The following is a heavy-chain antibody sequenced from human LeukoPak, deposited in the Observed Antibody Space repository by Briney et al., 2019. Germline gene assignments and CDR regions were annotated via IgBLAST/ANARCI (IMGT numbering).Heavy chain of an antibody. V-gene: IGHV3-23*01. Sequence: SGGSLRLSCAASGFTFSSYAMTWVRQAPGKGLEWVSSISGSGGSTYYADSVKGRFTISRDNSKNTLYLQMNSLRAEDTAVYYCAKDPGNNNWSYWYFDIWGRGTLVSVPS. CDR2: ISGSGGST. J-gene: IGHJ2*01. D-gene: IGHD1-1*01. CDR1: GFTFSSYA. CDR3: AKDPGNNNWSYWYFDI.